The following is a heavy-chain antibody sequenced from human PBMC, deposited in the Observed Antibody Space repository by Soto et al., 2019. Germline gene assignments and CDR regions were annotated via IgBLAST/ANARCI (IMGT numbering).Heavy chain of an antibody. D-gene: IGHD4-17*01. CDR2: IYDSGRT. V-gene: IGHV4-59*08. CDR1: GGSISSYY. Sequence: QVQLQESGPGLVKPSETLSLTCTVSGGSISSYYWSWIRQPPGKGLEWIGYIYDSGRTNYNPSLKSRVTIAVDTSNNHVSLKLSSVTAADTALEDCARHSGDADYHFDYWGQGTLVTVSS. J-gene: IGHJ4*02. CDR3: ARHSGDADYHFDY.